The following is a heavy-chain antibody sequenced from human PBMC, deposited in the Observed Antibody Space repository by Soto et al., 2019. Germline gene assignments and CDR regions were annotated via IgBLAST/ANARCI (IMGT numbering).Heavy chain of an antibody. V-gene: IGHV4-61*01. D-gene: IGHD6-19*01. CDR3: ARTSPVAGGFDY. CDR2: IYYTGST. CDR1: GCSVTNGSYY. J-gene: IGHJ4*02. Sequence: PSETLSLTCNVSGCSVTNGSYYWSWIRQPPGKGLEWIGYIYYTGSTDCIPSLKSRVTISVDTSNNQFSLKLSSVTTADTAIYYCARTSPVAGGFDYWGQG.